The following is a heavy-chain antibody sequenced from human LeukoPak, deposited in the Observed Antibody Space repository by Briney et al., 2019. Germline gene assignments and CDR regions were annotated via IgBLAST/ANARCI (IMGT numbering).Heavy chain of an antibody. D-gene: IGHD3-3*01. Sequence: PGGSLRLSCAASGFTFSNYGMHWVRQAPGKGLEWVAFIRYDGSNKYYADSVKGRFTISRDNSKNTMYLQMGSLRAEDMAVYYCARGGVVIPRSWFDPWGQGTLVTVSS. J-gene: IGHJ5*02. CDR2: IRYDGSNK. CDR3: ARGGVVIPRSWFDP. CDR1: GFTFSNYG. V-gene: IGHV3-30*02.